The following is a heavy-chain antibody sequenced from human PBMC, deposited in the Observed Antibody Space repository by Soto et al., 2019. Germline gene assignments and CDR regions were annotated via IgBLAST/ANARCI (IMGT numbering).Heavy chain of an antibody. CDR2: IYYSGST. CDR3: AKGRVVVPAAPLDY. V-gene: IGHV4-31*03. D-gene: IGHD2-2*01. J-gene: IGHJ4*02. Sequence: SETLSLTCTVSGGSISSGDYSWCWIRQHPGKGLEWIGYIYYSGSTYYNPSLKSRVTISVDTSKNQFSLKLSSVTVEDTAVYYCAKGRVVVPAAPLDYWGQGTLVTVSS. CDR1: GGSISSGDYS.